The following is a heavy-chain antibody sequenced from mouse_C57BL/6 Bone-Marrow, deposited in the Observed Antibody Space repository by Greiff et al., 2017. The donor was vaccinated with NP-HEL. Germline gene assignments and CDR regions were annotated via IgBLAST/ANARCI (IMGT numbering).Heavy chain of an antibody. CDR1: GYAFSSSW. Sequence: QVQLQQSGPELVKPGASVKISCKASGYAFSSSWMNWVKQRPGKGLEWIGRIYPGDGDTNYNGKFKGKATLTADKSSSTAYMQLSSLTSEDSAVYFCAVVSEDYWGQGTTLTVSS. J-gene: IGHJ2*01. V-gene: IGHV1-82*01. CDR2: IYPGDGDT. CDR3: AVVSEDY. D-gene: IGHD6-1*01.